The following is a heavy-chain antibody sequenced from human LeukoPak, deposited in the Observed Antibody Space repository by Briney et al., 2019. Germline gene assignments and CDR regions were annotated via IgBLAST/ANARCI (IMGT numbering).Heavy chain of an antibody. D-gene: IGHD5-18*01. CDR3: ARTGQLWPPDY. Sequence: ASVKVSCKASGGPFSRYAISWVRQAPGQGLGWMGWISAYNGNTNYAQKLQGRVTMTTDTSTSTAYMELRSLRSDDTAVYYCARTGQLWPPDYWGQGTLVTVSS. CDR2: ISAYNGNT. V-gene: IGHV1-18*01. CDR1: GGPFSRYA. J-gene: IGHJ4*02.